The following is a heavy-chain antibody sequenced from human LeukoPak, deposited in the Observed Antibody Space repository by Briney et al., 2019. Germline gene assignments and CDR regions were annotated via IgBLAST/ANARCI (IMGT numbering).Heavy chain of an antibody. D-gene: IGHD1-14*01. CDR3: AKGSGINHYHWIDP. CDR1: GSTFNTYS. J-gene: IGHJ5*02. V-gene: IGHV3-23*01. Sequence: GGSLRLSCAVSGSTFNTYSMNWVRQAPGKGLEWVSGISGGGGSTYYADPVKGRFTISRDNSKNTLYLQMDSLRAEDTALYYCAKGSGINHYHWIDPWGQGTLVTVSS. CDR2: ISGGGGST.